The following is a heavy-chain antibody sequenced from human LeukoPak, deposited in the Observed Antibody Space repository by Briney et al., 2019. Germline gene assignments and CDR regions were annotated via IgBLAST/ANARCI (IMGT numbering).Heavy chain of an antibody. D-gene: IGHD3-16*01. V-gene: IGHV3-48*04. CDR1: GFTFSGYS. CDR2: ISGRSTTI. CDR3: ARDMITTLTFDY. Sequence: GGSLRLSCAASGFTFSGYSMDWLRQAPGKGLEWISYISGRSTTIYYADSVKGRFTISRDNAKNSLYLQLNSLRVEDTAVYYCARDMITTLTFDYWGQGALVTASS. J-gene: IGHJ4*02.